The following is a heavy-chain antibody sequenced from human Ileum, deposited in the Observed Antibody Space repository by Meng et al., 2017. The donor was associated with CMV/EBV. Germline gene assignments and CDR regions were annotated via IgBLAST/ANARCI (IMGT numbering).Heavy chain of an antibody. Sequence: CTRAAYTFSNCFRHWVRRTPGPGLGWMGVLLTGFQRTNSARHLQGRVTITGDMSTNTVYMKLRGHTSEDTAVYYCLRGKSGGYFDYWGQGALVTVSS. CDR1: AYTFSNCF. J-gene: IGHJ4*02. CDR3: LRGKSGGYFDY. V-gene: IGHV1-46*01. D-gene: IGHD1-26*01. CDR2: LLTGFQRT.